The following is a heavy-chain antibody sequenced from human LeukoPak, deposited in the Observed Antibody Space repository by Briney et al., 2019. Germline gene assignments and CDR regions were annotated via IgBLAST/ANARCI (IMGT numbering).Heavy chain of an antibody. Sequence: ASVKVSCKASGYTFTAYYLQWVRLAPGQGLEWMGWINPKSGGTEYPQRFQGRVTMTRDTSISTAYMELSRLRSDDTAAYYCARDHCSANSCYEDYYNGLDVWGQGTTVTVSS. CDR2: INPKSGGT. J-gene: IGHJ6*02. V-gene: IGHV1-2*02. CDR3: ARDHCSANSCYEDYYNGLDV. CDR1: GYTFTAYY. D-gene: IGHD2-2*01.